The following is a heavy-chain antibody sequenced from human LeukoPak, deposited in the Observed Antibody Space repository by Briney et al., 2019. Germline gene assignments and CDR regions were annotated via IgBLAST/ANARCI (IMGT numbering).Heavy chain of an antibody. CDR3: ARDPAGTSYYDFWSGYYFDY. V-gene: IGHV3-21*01. D-gene: IGHD3-3*01. CDR1: GFTFSNYN. CDR2: ISSSSSYI. Sequence: GGSLRLSCAASGFTFSNYNINWVRQAPGKGLEWVSSISSSSSYIYYADSVEGRFTISRDNAKNSLYLQMNSPRAEDTAVYYCARDPAGTSYYDFWSGYYFDYWGQGTLVTVSS. J-gene: IGHJ4*02.